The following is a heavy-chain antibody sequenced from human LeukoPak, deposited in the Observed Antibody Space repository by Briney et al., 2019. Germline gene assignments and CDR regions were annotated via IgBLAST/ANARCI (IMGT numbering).Heavy chain of an antibody. D-gene: IGHD3-9*01. CDR1: GDSISSSSYY. J-gene: IGHJ4*02. CDR2: IYYSGST. V-gene: IGHV4-39*07. Sequence: SETLSLTCTVSGDSISSSSYYWGWIRQPPGKGLEWIGTIYYSGSTYYNPSLKSRVTISVDTSKNQFSLKLSSVTAADTAVYYCASLRYFDWLIDYWGQGTLVTVSS. CDR3: ASLRYFDWLIDY.